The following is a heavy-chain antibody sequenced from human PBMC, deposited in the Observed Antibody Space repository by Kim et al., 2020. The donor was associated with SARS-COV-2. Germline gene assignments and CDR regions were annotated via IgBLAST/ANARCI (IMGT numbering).Heavy chain of an antibody. J-gene: IGHJ1*01. CDR3: ARGYLGGDTVGFGD. D-gene: IGHD1-26*01. Sequence: GGSLRLSCAASGFTFSSYAMSWVRQAPGKGLEWVSVICDGGSTTYSADSVKGRFTISRDNSKNTLYLQMNSLRAEDTAVYYCARGYLGGDTVGFGDWG. V-gene: IGHV3-23*01. CDR1: GFTFSSYA. CDR2: ICDGGSTT.